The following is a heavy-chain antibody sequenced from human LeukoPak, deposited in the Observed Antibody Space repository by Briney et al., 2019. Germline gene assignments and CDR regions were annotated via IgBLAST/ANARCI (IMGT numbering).Heavy chain of an antibody. CDR1: GYTFTSYY. J-gene: IGHJ4*02. CDR3: ARRSSRGIYYFDY. V-gene: IGHV1-2*02. Sequence: ASVKVSCKASGYTFTSYYMHWVRQAPGQGLEWMGWINPNSGGTNYAQKFQGRVTMTRDTSISTAYMELSRLRSDDTAVYYCARRSSRGIYYFDYWGQGTLVTVSS. CDR2: INPNSGGT. D-gene: IGHD2-15*01.